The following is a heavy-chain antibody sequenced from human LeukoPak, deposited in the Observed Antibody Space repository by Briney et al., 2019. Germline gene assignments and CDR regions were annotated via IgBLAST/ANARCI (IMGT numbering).Heavy chain of an antibody. D-gene: IGHD3-3*01. CDR1: GFTFDDYA. Sequence: PGGSLRLSCAASGFTFDDYAMHWVRQAPGKGLEWVSGISWNSGSIGYADSVKGRFTISRDNTKNSLYLQMNSLRAEDTAVYYCARGLASGYPPIPFDYWGQGTLVTVSS. CDR3: ARGLASGYPPIPFDY. V-gene: IGHV3-9*01. CDR2: ISWNSGSI. J-gene: IGHJ4*02.